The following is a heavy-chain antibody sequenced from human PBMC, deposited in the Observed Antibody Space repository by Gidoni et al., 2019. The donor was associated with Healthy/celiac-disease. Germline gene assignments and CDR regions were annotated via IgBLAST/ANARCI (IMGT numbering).Heavy chain of an antibody. J-gene: IGHJ5*02. CDR2: IRSKAYGGTT. CDR3: TRDEGSSWLDNYNWFDP. D-gene: IGHD6-13*01. Sequence: EVQLVESGGRLVKPGRSLRLSCTASGFTFGDFSMRWFRPATGKGLEWVGFIRSKAYGGTTEYAASVKGRFTISRDEYKSIAYLQMNSLKTEDTAVYYCTRDEGSSWLDNYNWFDPWGQGTLVTVSS. V-gene: IGHV3-49*05. CDR1: GFTFGDFS.